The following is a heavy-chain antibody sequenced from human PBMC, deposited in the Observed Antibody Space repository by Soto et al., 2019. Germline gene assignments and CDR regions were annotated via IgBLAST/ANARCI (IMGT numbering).Heavy chain of an antibody. CDR1: GFPYSYVW. Sequence: EVQLVESGGGLVKPGGSLRLSCAASGFPYSYVWMNWVRQTPGRGLEWVGRIKSKNDGGTADIAAPVKGRFIISRDDSINTVYPQMNSLKTEDTAVYYCSTGMEELLYWGQGTLVTVSS. V-gene: IGHV3-15*07. J-gene: IGHJ4*02. CDR2: IKSKNDGGTA. CDR3: STGMEELLY. D-gene: IGHD1-7*01.